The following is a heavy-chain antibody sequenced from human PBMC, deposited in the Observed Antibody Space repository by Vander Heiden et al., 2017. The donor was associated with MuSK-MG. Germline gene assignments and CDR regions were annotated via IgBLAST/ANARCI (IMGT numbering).Heavy chain of an antibody. D-gene: IGHD2-15*01. CDR3: ARFAGDCSVSSCYFDS. Sequence: EVQLLESGGGLVQPGGSLRLSCAASGFTFTTSAMSWVRQAPGKGLEWVSSLRDSVGSTYYADSVKGRFTISRDNSKNTLYLQMNSLRAEDTAVYYCARFAGDCSVSSCYFDSWGQGTLVTVSP. J-gene: IGHJ4*02. CDR1: GFTFTTSA. V-gene: IGHV3-23*01. CDR2: LRDSVGST.